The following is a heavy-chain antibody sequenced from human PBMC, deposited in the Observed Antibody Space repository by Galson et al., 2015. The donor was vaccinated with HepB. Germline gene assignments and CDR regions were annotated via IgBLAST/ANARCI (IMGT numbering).Heavy chain of an antibody. D-gene: IGHD1-26*01. Sequence: SLRLSCAASGFTFSSYAMHWVRQAPGKGLEWVAVISYDGSNKYYADSVKGRFTISRDNSKNTLYLQMNSLRAEDTAVYYCARGGTVGATPADYWGQGTLVTVSS. CDR2: ISYDGSNK. CDR1: GFTFSSYA. CDR3: ARGGTVGATPADY. J-gene: IGHJ4*02. V-gene: IGHV3-30*04.